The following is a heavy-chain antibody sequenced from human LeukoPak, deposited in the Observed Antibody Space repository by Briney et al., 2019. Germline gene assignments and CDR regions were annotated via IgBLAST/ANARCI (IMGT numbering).Heavy chain of an antibody. CDR3: ARVGYITIFGVVIPNWFDP. V-gene: IGHV4-59*01. CDR1: GGSIINYY. Sequence: SETLSLTCTVSGGSIINYYWTWIRQPPGKGLEWLGYIYYTGSTKYNPSLQTRVTISVDTSKNQFSLSLSSVTAADTAVYYCARVGYITIFGVVIPNWFDPWGQGTLVTVSS. CDR2: IYYTGST. J-gene: IGHJ5*02. D-gene: IGHD3-3*01.